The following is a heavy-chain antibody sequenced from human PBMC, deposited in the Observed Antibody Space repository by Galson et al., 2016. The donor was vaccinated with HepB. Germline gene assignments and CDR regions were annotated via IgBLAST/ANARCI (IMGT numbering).Heavy chain of an antibody. CDR2: IFHSGRV. CDR3: ATSGNYYYDSSGYYPNWFDP. D-gene: IGHD3-22*01. CDR1: GGSISGSDW. J-gene: IGHJ5*02. Sequence: SETLSLTCAVSGGSISGSDWWTWVRQPPGQGLEWIGQIFHSGRVNYTPSPASRVTISVDTSKNQFSLKLSSVTAADTAVYYCATSGNYYYDSSGYYPNWFDPWGQGTLVTVSS. V-gene: IGHV4-4*02.